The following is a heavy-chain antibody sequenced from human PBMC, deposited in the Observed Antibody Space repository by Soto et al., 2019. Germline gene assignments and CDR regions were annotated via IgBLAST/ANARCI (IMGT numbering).Heavy chain of an antibody. CDR3: CYYDASGSGYNWFDP. V-gene: IGHV3-23*01. CDR1: GFSFNIYA. D-gene: IGHD3-22*01. J-gene: IGHJ5*02. CDR2: ISGSGGRT. Sequence: EVRLLESGGGLVQPGGSLRLSCAASGFSFNIYAMSWVRQAPGKGLEWVSTISGSGGRTYYADSVKGRFTISRDNSKNTLYLQMNSLRAEDTAVYYCCYYDASGSGYNWFDPCGQGTLVTVSS.